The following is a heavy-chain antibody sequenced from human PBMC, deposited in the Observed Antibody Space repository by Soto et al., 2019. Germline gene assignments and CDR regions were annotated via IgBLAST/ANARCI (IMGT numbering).Heavy chain of an antibody. J-gene: IGHJ5*02. V-gene: IGHV3-21*01. CDR2: ISSSGSYI. CDR1: GFTFSSYT. D-gene: IGHD5-18*01. Sequence: PVGSLRLSCAASGFTFSSYTMNRVRQAPGKGLEWVSSISSSGSYIHYADSVKGRFTISRDNAKNSLFLQMDSLRAEDTAVYYCARDVETSMDGLNYFDPWGQGTLVTVSS. CDR3: ARDVETSMDGLNYFDP.